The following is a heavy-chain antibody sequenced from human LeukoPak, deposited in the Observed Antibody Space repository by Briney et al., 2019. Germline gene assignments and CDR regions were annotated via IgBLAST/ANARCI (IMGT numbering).Heavy chain of an antibody. V-gene: IGHV3-30-3*01. CDR2: ISYDGGNK. J-gene: IGHJ4*02. CDR3: ARDGDTAMVPGVY. D-gene: IGHD5-18*01. Sequence: PGRSLRLSCAASGFTFSSYAMHWVRQAPGKRLEWVAVISYDGGNKYYADSVKGRFTVSRDSSKNTLYLQMNSLRAEDTAVYYCARDGDTAMVPGVYWGQGTLVTVSS. CDR1: GFTFSSYA.